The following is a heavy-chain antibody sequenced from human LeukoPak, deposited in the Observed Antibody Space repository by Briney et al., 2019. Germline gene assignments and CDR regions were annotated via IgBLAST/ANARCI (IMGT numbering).Heavy chain of an antibody. V-gene: IGHV1-2*06. CDR2: INPNSGGT. CDR3: ARVDRGGLYWYFDL. Sequence: ASVKVSCKASGYTFTGYYMHWVRQAPGQGLEWMGRINPNSGGTNYAQKFQGRVTMTRDTSISTAYMELGRLRSDDTAVYYCARVDRGGLYWYFDLWGRGTLVTVSS. CDR1: GYTFTGYY. D-gene: IGHD3-10*01. J-gene: IGHJ2*01.